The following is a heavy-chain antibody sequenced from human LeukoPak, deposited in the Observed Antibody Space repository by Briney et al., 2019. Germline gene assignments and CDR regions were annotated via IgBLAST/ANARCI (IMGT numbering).Heavy chain of an antibody. V-gene: IGHV3-74*01. D-gene: IGHD3-10*01. J-gene: IGHJ4*02. Sequence: GGSLRLSCAASRFSFSNCWMHWVRQAPGKGLVWVSRVKSDGSNPSYADSVKGRFTISRDNAENVLYLQMNTLGAEDTAVYYCARDIVSGSGRLDYWGEGTLVTVSS. CDR1: RFSFSNCW. CDR3: ARDIVSGSGRLDY. CDR2: VKSDGSNP.